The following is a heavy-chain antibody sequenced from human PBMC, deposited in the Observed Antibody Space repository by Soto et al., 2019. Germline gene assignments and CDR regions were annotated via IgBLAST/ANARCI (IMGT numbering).Heavy chain of an antibody. V-gene: IGHV3-72*01. CDR2: SRNKANSYTP. Sequence: EVPLVESGGGLVLPGGSLRLSCAASGFTFSDHYIDWVRQAPGKGLEWVARSRNKANSYTPEYAASVKGRFAISRDXXKKSVYLQVNSLKTEDTAVYYCARSSATGIEVFDIWGQGTMVTVSS. CDR3: ARSSATGIEVFDI. D-gene: IGHD3-10*01. CDR1: GFTFSDHY. J-gene: IGHJ3*02.